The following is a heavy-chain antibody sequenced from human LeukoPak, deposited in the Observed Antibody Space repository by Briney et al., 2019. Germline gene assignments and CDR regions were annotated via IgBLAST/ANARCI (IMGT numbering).Heavy chain of an antibody. Sequence: PGGSLRLSCAASGFSFSSYAMGWVRQAPGAGLGLLSLITESGVNTYYADSVKGRFTISRDNSKNSLYLQMNSLRAEDTAVYYCERDPPYSSCWYETEPNFDDRGNGTTVTASS. CDR3: ERDPPYSSCWYETEPNFDD. CDR1: GFSFSSYA. CDR2: ITESGVNT. D-gene: IGHD6-19*01. V-gene: IGHV3-23*01. J-gene: IGHJ6*04.